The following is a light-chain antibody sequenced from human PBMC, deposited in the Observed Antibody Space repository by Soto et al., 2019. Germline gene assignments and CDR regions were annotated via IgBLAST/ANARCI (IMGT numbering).Light chain of an antibody. J-gene: IGKJ5*01. CDR1: RSLLHSNGYNY. Sequence: IVMTPSPLSLPVTPGEPAPISCTTSRSLLHSNGYNYLDWYLQKPGQSPQLLIYLGSNRASGVPDRFSGSGSGTDFTLKISRVEAEDVGVYYCMQALQTPITFGQGTRLEI. V-gene: IGKV2-28*01. CDR3: MQALQTPIT. CDR2: LGS.